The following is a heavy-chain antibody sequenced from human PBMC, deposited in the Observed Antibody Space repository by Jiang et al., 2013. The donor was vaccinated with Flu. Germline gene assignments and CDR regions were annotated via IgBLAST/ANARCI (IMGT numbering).Heavy chain of an antibody. D-gene: IGHD4-11*01. CDR3: VRHQDNSPPPNYFDP. V-gene: IGHV4-39*01. CDR1: GGSVSSNTDY. J-gene: IGHJ5*02. CDR2: IFYSGRT. Sequence: GLVKPSETLSLTCTVSGGSVSSNTDYWGWIRQPPGKGLEWIGSIFYSGRTYYNPSLKSRVTMSVDPPKNQFSLKLSSVTAADTAVYYCVRHQDNSPPPNYFDPWGQGILVTASS.